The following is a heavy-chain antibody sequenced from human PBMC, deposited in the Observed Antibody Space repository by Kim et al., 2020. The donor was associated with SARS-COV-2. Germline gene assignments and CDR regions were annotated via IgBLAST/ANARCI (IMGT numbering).Heavy chain of an antibody. CDR3: ARDRRTTYYYDSSGYFDY. V-gene: IGHV1-46*01. D-gene: IGHD3-22*01. J-gene: IGHJ4*02. Sequence: ASVKVSCKASGYTFTSYYMHWVRQAPGQGLEWMGIINPSGGSTSYAQKFQGRVTMTRDTSTSTVYMELSSLRSEDTAVYYCARDRRTTYYYDSSGYFDYWGQGTLVTVSS. CDR2: INPSGGST. CDR1: GYTFTSYY.